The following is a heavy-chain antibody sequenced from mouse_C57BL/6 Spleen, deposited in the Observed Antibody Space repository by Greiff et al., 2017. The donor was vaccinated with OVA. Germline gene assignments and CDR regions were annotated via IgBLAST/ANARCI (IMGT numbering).Heavy chain of an antibody. Sequence: QVQLKQPGAELVKPGASVKLSCKASGYTFTSYWMHWVKQRPGQGLEWIGMIHPNSGSTNYNEKFKSKATLTVDKSSSTAYMQLSSLTSEDSAVYYCARCYSNYWYFDVWGTGTTVTVSS. D-gene: IGHD2-5*01. CDR3: ARCYSNYWYFDV. J-gene: IGHJ1*03. CDR2: IHPNSGST. CDR1: GYTFTSYW. V-gene: IGHV1-64*01.